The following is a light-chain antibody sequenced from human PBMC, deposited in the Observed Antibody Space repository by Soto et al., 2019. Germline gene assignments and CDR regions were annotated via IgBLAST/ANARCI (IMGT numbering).Light chain of an antibody. CDR3: QQYGSSYT. CDR1: ESVNSAH. CDR2: GAS. J-gene: IGKJ2*01. Sequence: EIVLTQSPGTLSLSPGERATLSCRASESVNSAHLAWYQQRAGQAPRLLVYGASSRATGIPDRFSGSGSGTDFTLTISRLEPEDFAVYYCQQYGSSYTFGQGTKLEI. V-gene: IGKV3-20*01.